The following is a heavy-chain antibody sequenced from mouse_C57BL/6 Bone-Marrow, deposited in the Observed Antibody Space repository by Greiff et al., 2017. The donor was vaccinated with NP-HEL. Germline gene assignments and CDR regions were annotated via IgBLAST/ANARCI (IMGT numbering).Heavy chain of an antibody. V-gene: IGHV2-6*01. CDR1: GFSLTSYG. CDR3: ATVYGSSSMDY. Sequence: VKLVESGPGLVAPSQSLSITCTVSGFSLTSYGVDWVRQSPGKGLEWLGVIWGVGSTNYNSALKSRLSISKDNSKSQVFLKMNSLQTDDTAMYYCATVYGSSSMDYWGQGTSVTVSS. CDR2: IWGVGST. D-gene: IGHD1-1*01. J-gene: IGHJ4*01.